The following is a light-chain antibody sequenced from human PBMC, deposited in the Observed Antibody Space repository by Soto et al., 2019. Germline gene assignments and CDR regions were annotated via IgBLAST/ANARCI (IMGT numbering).Light chain of an antibody. J-gene: IGKJ1*01. Sequence: MTQTPLSLSVTPGQPASISCKPSQSVSGWLAWYQQKPGEAPKLLIYDASALPRGVPSRFSGSGSGTKFTLTIASLQPDDFATYYCQQYETFSGTFGPGTKVDIK. V-gene: IGKV1-5*01. CDR1: QSVSGW. CDR2: DAS. CDR3: QQYETFSGT.